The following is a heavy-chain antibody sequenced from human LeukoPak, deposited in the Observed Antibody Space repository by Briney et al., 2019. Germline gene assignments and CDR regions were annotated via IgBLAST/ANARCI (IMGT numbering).Heavy chain of an antibody. Sequence: PGGSLRLSCAASGFTFSSYRMHWVRQAPGKGLVWVSRINSDGNSRNYADSVKGRFTISRDNSRDTLYLQMNSLRAEDTAVYYCAKGYYDYVWGSYYFDYWGQGTLVTVSS. CDR1: GFTFSSYR. D-gene: IGHD3-16*01. J-gene: IGHJ4*02. V-gene: IGHV3-74*01. CDR2: INSDGNSR. CDR3: AKGYYDYVWGSYYFDY.